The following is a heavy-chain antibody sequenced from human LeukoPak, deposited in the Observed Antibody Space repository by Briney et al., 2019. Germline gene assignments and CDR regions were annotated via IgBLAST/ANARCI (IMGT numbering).Heavy chain of an antibody. Sequence: KPSETLSLTCTVSGGSISSYYWSWIRQPPGKGLEWIGYIYYSGSTNYNPSLKSRVTISVDTSKNQFSLKLSSVTAADTAVYYCARDFLSSGGNWFDPWGQGTLVTVSS. V-gene: IGHV4-59*12. CDR3: ARDFLSSGGNWFDP. CDR2: IYYSGST. CDR1: GGSISSYY. J-gene: IGHJ5*02. D-gene: IGHD3-10*01.